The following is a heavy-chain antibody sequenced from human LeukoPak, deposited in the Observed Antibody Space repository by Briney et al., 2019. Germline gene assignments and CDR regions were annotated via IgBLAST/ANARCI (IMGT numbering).Heavy chain of an antibody. J-gene: IGHJ5*02. D-gene: IGHD3-10*01. V-gene: IGHV3-53*01. CDR1: GFTVSSNY. CDR2: IYSGGST. CDR3: ARAVPILTYYYGSGTLGWFDP. Sequence: GGSLRLSCAASGFTVSSNYMSWVRQAPGKGLEWVSVIYSGGSTYYADSVKGRFTISRDNSKNTLYLQMNSLRAEDTAVYYCARAVPILTYYYGSGTLGWFDPWGQGTLVTVSS.